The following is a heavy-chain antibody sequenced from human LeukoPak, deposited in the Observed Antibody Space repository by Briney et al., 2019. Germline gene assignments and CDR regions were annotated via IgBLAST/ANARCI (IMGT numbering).Heavy chain of an antibody. CDR1: GFSISSGYY. CDR3: AREAERRIVN. CDR2: IHVSGTT. D-gene: IGHD1-1*01. Sequence: PSEALSLTCVVSGFSISSGYYWGWIRQPPGKGLEWIANIHVSGTTFYNSSLNSRVAISIDTSKNQFSLKLSSVTAADTAVYFCAREAERRIVNWGRGTLVTVSS. V-gene: IGHV4-38-2*02. J-gene: IGHJ4*02.